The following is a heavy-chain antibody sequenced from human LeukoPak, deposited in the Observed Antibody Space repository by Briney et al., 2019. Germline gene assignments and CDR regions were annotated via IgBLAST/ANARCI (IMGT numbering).Heavy chain of an antibody. CDR2: TYYRSKWYH. Sequence: SQTLSLTCAISGDSVASNIGAWNWIRQSPSRGLEWLGRTYYRSKWYHDYAVSVKSRITINPDTPKNQFSLQLNSVTPEDTAVYYCVKMSAGINYWGQGTLVTVSS. CDR3: VKMSAGINY. CDR1: GDSVASNIGA. D-gene: IGHD6-13*01. J-gene: IGHJ4*02. V-gene: IGHV6-1*01.